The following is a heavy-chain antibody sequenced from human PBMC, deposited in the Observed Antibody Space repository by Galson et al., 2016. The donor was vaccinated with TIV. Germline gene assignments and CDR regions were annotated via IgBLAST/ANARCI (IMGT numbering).Heavy chain of an antibody. CDR2: INPSGGST. CDR3: ARGRHVDY. V-gene: IGHV1-46*01. J-gene: IGHJ4*02. CDR1: GYTFINYG. Sequence: SVKVSCKASGYTFINYGVGWVRQAPGQGLEWMGIINPSGGSTSYAQKFQGRVTISRDNARNSLYLQMNSLRVEDTAVYYCARGRHVDYWGQGTLVTVSS.